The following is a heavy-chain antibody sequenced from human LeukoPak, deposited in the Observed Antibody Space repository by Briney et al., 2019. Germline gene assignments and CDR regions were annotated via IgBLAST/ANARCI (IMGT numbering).Heavy chain of an antibody. V-gene: IGHV4-38-2*02. D-gene: IGHD1-26*01. Sequence: SETLSLTCTVSDYSISSGYYWGWIRQPPGMGLEWIGSMYHSGSAYYNPSLKSRVTISVDTSKNQFSLKLSSVTAADTAVYYCARVRSVGATYYFDYWGQGTLVTVSS. CDR3: ARVRSVGATYYFDY. CDR2: MYHSGSA. J-gene: IGHJ4*02. CDR1: DYSISSGYY.